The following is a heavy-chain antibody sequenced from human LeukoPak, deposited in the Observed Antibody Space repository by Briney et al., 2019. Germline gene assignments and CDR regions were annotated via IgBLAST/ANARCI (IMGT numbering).Heavy chain of an antibody. CDR3: ARGPLRGYTYGPNAFDI. D-gene: IGHD5-18*01. CDR2: IYYSGST. CDR1: GGSISSYY. Sequence: SETLSLTCTVSGGSISSYYWSWIRQPPGKGLEWIGYIYYSGSTNYNPSLKSRVTISVDTSKNQFSLKLSSVTAADTAVYYCARGPLRGYTYGPNAFDIWGQGTMVTVSS. V-gene: IGHV4-59*01. J-gene: IGHJ3*02.